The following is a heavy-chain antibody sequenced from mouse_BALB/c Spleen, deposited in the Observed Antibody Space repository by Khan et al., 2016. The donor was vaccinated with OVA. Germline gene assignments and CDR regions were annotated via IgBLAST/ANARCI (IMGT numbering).Heavy chain of an antibody. CDR1: GFTFSSYG. CDR2: ISSGGHYT. J-gene: IGHJ4*01. V-gene: IGHV5-9-3*01. Sequence: EVELVESGGGLVKPGGSLKLSCSASGFTFSSYGMSWVRKNPEKRLEWVATISSGGHYTFYPDSVKGRFTIYRDNAMNTLYLQRSSLRSEYTAMYYCARSLFDYHAMDYWGQGTSVTVSS. CDR3: ARSLFDYHAMDY.